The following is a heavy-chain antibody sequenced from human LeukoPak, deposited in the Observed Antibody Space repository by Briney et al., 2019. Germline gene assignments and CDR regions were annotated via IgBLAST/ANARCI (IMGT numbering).Heavy chain of an antibody. J-gene: IGHJ4*02. CDR2: IYTSGST. Sequence: SETLSLTSTVSGGSISSYYWSWIRQPPGKGLEWIGYIYTSGSTNYNPSLKSRVTIAVDTSKNQFSLKLSSVTAADTAVCYCARHAPLARRVTTLMVFDYWGQGTLVTVSS. V-gene: IGHV4-4*09. CDR3: ARHAPLARRVTTLMVFDY. CDR1: GGSISSYY. D-gene: IGHD2-8*01.